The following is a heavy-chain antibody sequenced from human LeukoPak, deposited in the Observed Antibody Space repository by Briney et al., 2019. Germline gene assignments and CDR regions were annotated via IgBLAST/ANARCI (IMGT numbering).Heavy chain of an antibody. CDR3: DILTGYYN. D-gene: IGHD3-9*01. CDR1: GFTFGDYA. V-gene: IGHV3-49*04. CDR2: IRSKAYGGTT. Sequence: GGSLRLSCTASGFTFGDYAMSWVRQAPGKGLEWVGFIRSKAYGGTTEYAASVKGRFTISRDDSKSIAYLQMSSLKTEDTAVYYCDILTGYYNWGQGTLVTVSS. J-gene: IGHJ4*02.